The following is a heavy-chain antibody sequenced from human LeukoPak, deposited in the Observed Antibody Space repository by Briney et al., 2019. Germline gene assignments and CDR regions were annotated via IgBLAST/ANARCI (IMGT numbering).Heavy chain of an antibody. D-gene: IGHD6-13*01. CDR3: ARAAAGTADFEN. V-gene: IGHV4-4*07. CDR1: GGSISNYY. Sequence: PSETLSLTCSVSGGSISNYYWSWVRQPAGKGLEWIGRISTSGGTNYNPSLKSRVTMSLDTSRNQFSLKLDSVTAADTAVYFCARAAAGTADFENWGQGTLVTVSS. J-gene: IGHJ4*02. CDR2: ISTSGGT.